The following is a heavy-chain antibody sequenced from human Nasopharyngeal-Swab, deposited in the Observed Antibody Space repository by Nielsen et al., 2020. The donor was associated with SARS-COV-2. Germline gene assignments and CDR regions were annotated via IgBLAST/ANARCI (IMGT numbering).Heavy chain of an antibody. D-gene: IGHD3-16*01. J-gene: IGHJ3*02. CDR2: ISSSGSTI. V-gene: IGHV3-11*04. CDR3: GRGGKLGALDI. CDR1: GFTFSDYY. Sequence: GESLKISCAASGFTFSDYYMSWIRQAPGKGLEWVSYISSSGSTIYYADSMKGRFTISRDNAKNSLELQMNSLRVEDTAVYYCGRGGKLGALDIWGQGTMVTVSS.